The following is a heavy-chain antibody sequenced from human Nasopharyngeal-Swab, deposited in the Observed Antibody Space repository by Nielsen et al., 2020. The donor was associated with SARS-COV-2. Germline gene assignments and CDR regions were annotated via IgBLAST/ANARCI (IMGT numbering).Heavy chain of an antibody. CDR3: ARHLPLRFLEWLFPDYFDY. J-gene: IGHJ4*02. CDR2: ISSSSSYI. V-gene: IGHV3-21*01. D-gene: IGHD3-3*01. Sequence: GESLKISCAASGFTFSSYSMNWVRQAPGKGLEWVSSISSSSSYIYYADSVKGRFTISRDNAKNSLYLQMNSLRAEDTAVYYCARHLPLRFLEWLFPDYFDYWGRGTLVTVSS. CDR1: GFTFSSYS.